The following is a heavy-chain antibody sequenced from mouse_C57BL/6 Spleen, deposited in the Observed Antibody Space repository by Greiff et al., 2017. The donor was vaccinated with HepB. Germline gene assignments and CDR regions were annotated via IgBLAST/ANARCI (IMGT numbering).Heavy chain of an antibody. CDR2: IDPEDGDT. CDR1: GFNIKDYY. CDR3: TTWYYYGSPHFDY. J-gene: IGHJ2*01. D-gene: IGHD1-1*01. V-gene: IGHV14-1*01. Sequence: VQLQQSGAELVRPGASVKLSCTASGFNIKDYYMHWVKQRPEQGLEWIGRIDPEDGDTEYAPKFQGKATMTADTSSNTAYLQLSSLTSEDTAVYYCTTWYYYGSPHFDYWGQGTTLTVSS.